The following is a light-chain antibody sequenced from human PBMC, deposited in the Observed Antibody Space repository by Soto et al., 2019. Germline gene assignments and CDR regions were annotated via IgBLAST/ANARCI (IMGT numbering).Light chain of an antibody. CDR1: ETIIDY. V-gene: IGKV1-39*01. Sequence: DIQMSQSPSSLSASVGDSVTITCRASETIIDYSNWYQQQPGEAPKLLIFSASSLHSGVPSRFRGSGSGTHFTLTISSLQPEDFATYFCQQSFSAPRTFGQGTKLQAK. CDR3: QQSFSAPRT. CDR2: SAS. J-gene: IGKJ2*01.